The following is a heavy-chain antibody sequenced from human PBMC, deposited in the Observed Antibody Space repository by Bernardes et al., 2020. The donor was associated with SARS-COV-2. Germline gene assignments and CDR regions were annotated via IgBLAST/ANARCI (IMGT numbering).Heavy chain of an antibody. J-gene: IGHJ6*02. V-gene: IGHV3-48*04. CDR3: ATPYYGSGTGPPRYYYLGMGV. CDR2: ISYTGTTN. CDR1: GFIFSTYY. Sequence: ETLSLSCEASGFIFSTYYLYWVRQPPGKGLEWLSYISYTGTTNYNAAPMKGRFTISRDNAKNSLLLQLNSLRADDTAVYYCATPYYGSGTGPPRYYYLGMGVWGQGTTVTVSS. D-gene: IGHD3-10*01.